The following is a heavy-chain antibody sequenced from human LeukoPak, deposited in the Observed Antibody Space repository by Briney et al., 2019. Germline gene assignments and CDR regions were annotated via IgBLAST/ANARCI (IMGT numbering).Heavy chain of an antibody. D-gene: IGHD6-19*01. V-gene: IGHV4-61*02. CDR1: GGSISSDSYY. J-gene: IGHJ4*02. Sequence: SQTLSLTCTVSGGSISSDSYYWTWIRQPAGKGLEWIGRIYASGSTNYNPSLKSRVAISLDTSKNQFSLNLSSVTAADTAMYYCARVLAVPGTPFDYWGQEALVTVSS. CDR2: IYASGST. CDR3: ARVLAVPGTPFDY.